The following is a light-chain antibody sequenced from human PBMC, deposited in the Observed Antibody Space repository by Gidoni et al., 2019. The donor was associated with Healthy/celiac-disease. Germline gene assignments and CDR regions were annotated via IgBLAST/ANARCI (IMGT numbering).Light chain of an antibody. CDR3: MQALQTPRT. CDR2: LGS. Sequence: VLTHSPLSLPVTPGEPASISCRSSQSLLHSNGYNYLDWYLQKPGQSPQLLIYLGSNRASGVPDRFSGSGSGTDFTLKISRVEAEDVGVYYCMQALQTPRTFGQGTKVEIK. CDR1: QSLLHSNGYNY. V-gene: IGKV2-28*01. J-gene: IGKJ2*01.